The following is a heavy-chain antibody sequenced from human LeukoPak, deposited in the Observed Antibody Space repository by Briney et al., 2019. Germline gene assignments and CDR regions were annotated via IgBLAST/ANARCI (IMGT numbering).Heavy chain of an antibody. Sequence: PSQTLSLTCTVSGGSISSGGYYWSWIRQPPGKGLEWIGYIYHSGSTYYNPSLKSRVTISVDRSKNQFSLKLSSVTAADTAVYYCARDRSSSWYLDYWGQGTLVTVSS. D-gene: IGHD6-13*01. CDR1: GGSISSGGYY. V-gene: IGHV4-30-2*01. J-gene: IGHJ4*02. CDR3: ARDRSSSWYLDY. CDR2: IYHSGST.